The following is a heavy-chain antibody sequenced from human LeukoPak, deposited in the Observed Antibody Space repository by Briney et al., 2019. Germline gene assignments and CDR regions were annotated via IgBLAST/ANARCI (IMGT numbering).Heavy chain of an antibody. CDR2: IYYSGST. Sequence: SETLSLTCTVSGGSISSSSYYWGWIRQPPGKGLEWIGSIYYSGSTYYNPSLKSRVTISVDTSKNQFSLKLSSVTAADTAVYYCARTYSSGWYPPYYYYGMDVWGQGTTVTVSS. CDR1: GGSISSSSYY. J-gene: IGHJ6*02. CDR3: ARTYSSGWYPPYYYYGMDV. V-gene: IGHV4-39*01. D-gene: IGHD6-19*01.